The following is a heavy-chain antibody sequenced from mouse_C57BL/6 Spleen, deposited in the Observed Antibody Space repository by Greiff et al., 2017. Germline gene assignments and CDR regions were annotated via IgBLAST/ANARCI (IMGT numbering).Heavy chain of an antibody. J-gene: IGHJ3*01. CDR3: ARRYYGNYGGFAY. D-gene: IGHD2-1*01. V-gene: IGHV1-18*01. CDR1: GYTFTDYN. Sequence: VQLKQSGPELVKPGASVKIPCKASGYTFTDYNMDWVKQSHGKSLEWIGDIKPNNGGTIYNQKFKGKATLTVDKSSSTAYMELRSLTSEDTAVYYCARRYYGNYGGFAYWGQGTLVTVSA. CDR2: IKPNNGGT.